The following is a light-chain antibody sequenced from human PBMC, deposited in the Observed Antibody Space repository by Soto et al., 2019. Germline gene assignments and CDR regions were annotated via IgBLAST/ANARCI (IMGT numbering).Light chain of an antibody. CDR3: QQRPNWPIT. CDR2: DVS. V-gene: IGKV3-11*01. J-gene: IGKJ4*01. CDR1: QSIISH. Sequence: EIVLTQSPATLSLSPGERATLSCRASQSIISHLACYQQKPGQAPRLLRSDVSNRAPGIPAGFSGSGSGTDFTLTLSSLEPEDFAVYYCQQRPNWPITFGGGTKVEIK.